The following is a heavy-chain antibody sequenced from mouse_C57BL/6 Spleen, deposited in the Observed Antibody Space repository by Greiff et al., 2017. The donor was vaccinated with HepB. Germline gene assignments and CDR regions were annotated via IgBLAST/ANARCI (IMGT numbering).Heavy chain of an antibody. CDR3: ARYYYGSDAMDY. CDR1: GYTFTSYW. J-gene: IGHJ4*01. V-gene: IGHV1-55*01. CDR2: IYPGSGST. D-gene: IGHD1-1*01. Sequence: QVQLQQPGAELVKPGASVKMSCKASGYTFTSYWITWVKQRPGQGLEWIGDIYPGSGSTNYNEKFKSKATLTVDTSSSTAYMQLGSLTSEDSAVYYCARYYYGSDAMDYWGQGTSVTVSS.